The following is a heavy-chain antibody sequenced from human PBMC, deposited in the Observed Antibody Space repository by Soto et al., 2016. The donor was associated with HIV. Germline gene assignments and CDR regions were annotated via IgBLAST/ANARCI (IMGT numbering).Heavy chain of an antibody. CDR3: ARTIVTATTHDY. D-gene: IGHD1-1*01. CDR1: GGSFSGYS. V-gene: IGHV4-34*01. J-gene: IGHJ4*02. CDR2: ISDSGGT. Sequence: QVQLKQWGAGLLKPSETLSLSCAVYGGSFSGYSWTWIRQPPGKGLEWIGEISDSGGTNYNPSLKSRVAMLLNTSKKQFSLRLTSVTAADTAVYYCARTIVTATTHDYWGQGT.